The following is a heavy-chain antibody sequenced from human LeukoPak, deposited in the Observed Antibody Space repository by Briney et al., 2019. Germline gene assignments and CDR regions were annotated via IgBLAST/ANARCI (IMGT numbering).Heavy chain of an antibody. CDR3: ARGYGGRGDAFDI. D-gene: IGHD4-23*01. J-gene: IGHJ3*02. V-gene: IGHV4-34*01. Sequence: SETLSLTCAVYGGSSSGYYWSWIRQPPGKGLEWIGEINHSGSTNYNPSLKSRVTISVDTSKNQFSLKLSSVTAADTAVYYCARGYGGRGDAFDIWGQGTMVTVSS. CDR2: INHSGST. CDR1: GGSSSGYY.